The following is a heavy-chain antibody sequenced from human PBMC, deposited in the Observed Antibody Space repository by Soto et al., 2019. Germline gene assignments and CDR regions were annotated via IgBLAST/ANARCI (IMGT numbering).Heavy chain of an antibody. Sequence: QVHLVQSGAEVKKPGASVKVSCKGSGYTFTSYGITWVRQAPGQGLEWMGWISARNGDTDYAQKLQGRVTVTRDTSSSTAYMELRILRSDDTAVYYCARGRDGDYWGQGALVTVSS. CDR1: GYTFTSYG. CDR3: ARGRDGDY. CDR2: ISARNGDT. V-gene: IGHV1-18*01. J-gene: IGHJ4*02. D-gene: IGHD6-6*01.